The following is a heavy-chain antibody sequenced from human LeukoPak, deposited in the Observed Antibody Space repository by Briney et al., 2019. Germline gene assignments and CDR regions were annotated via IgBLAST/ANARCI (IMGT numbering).Heavy chain of an antibody. CDR3: ARQGRPGPFDY. CDR2: ISSSGSTI. J-gene: IGHJ4*02. CDR1: GFTFSSYA. D-gene: IGHD3-10*01. V-gene: IGHV3-48*03. Sequence: GGSLRLSCAASGFTFSSYAMNWVRQAPGKGLEWVSYISSSGSTIYYADSVKGRFTISRDNAKNSLYLQMNSLRAEDTAVYYCARQGRPGPFDYWGQGTLVTVSS.